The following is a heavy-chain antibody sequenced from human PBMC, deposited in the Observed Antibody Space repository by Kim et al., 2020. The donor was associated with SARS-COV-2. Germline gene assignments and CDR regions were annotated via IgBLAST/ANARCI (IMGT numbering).Heavy chain of an antibody. Sequence: GESLKISCKGSGYTFITYWISWVRQMPGKGLEWMGRIDPSDSYTNYSPSFQGHVTISADKSISTAYLQWSSLKASDPAMYYFARLTMSGFTTNAFEIWGQETMVSVSS. CDR1: GYTFITYW. D-gene: IGHD3-10*02. CDR2: IDPSDSYT. CDR3: ARLTMSGFTTNAFEI. V-gene: IGHV5-10-1*01. J-gene: IGHJ3*02.